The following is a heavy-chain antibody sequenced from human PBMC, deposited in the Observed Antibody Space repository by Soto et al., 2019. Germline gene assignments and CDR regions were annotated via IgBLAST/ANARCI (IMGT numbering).Heavy chain of an antibody. J-gene: IGHJ6*02. CDR1: GYTFTSYG. V-gene: IGHV1-18*01. D-gene: IGHD1-26*01. CDR3: ASGAVGATLYYYYYGMDV. CDR2: ISAYNGNT. Sequence: ASVKVSCKASGYTFTSYGISWVRQAPGQGLEWMGWISAYNGNTNYAQKLQGRVTMTTDTSTGTAYMELRSLRSDDTAVYYCASGAVGATLYYYYYGMDVWGQGTTVTVSS.